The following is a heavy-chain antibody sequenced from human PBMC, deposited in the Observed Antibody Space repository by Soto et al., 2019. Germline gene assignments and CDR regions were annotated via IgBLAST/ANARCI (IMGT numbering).Heavy chain of an antibody. D-gene: IGHD3-10*01. V-gene: IGHV4-59*01. Sequence: SETLSLTCTVSGASISSYYWSWIRQPPGKGLEWIGYIYYSGSTNYNPSLKSRVTISVDTSKNQFSLKLSSVTAADTAVYYCARGLWFGELAPSYYFDYWGQGTLVTVSS. CDR1: GASISSYY. CDR3: ARGLWFGELAPSYYFDY. J-gene: IGHJ4*02. CDR2: IYYSGST.